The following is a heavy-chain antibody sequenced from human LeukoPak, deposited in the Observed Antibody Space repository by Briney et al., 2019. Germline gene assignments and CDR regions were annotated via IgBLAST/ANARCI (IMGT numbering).Heavy chain of an antibody. CDR1: GFTFSSYE. J-gene: IGHJ6*03. Sequence: GGSLRLSCAASGFTFSSYEMNWVRQAPGKGLEWVGRIKTKTDGGTADYAAPVKGRFTISRDDSTNMLYLQMNSLKTEDTAVYYCATEPQKNYYYSSGYSEYYIYYMDVWGKGATVTISS. CDR2: IKTKTDGGTA. V-gene: IGHV3-15*01. D-gene: IGHD3-22*01. CDR3: ATEPQKNYYYSSGYSEYYIYYMDV.